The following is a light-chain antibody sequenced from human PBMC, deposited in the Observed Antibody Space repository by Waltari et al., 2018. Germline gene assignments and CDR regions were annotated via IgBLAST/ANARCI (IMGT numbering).Light chain of an antibody. CDR3: GTWDNRLSAVV. CDR2: DNI. Sequence: QSVLTQPPSVSAAPGQEITIYCSGSTSNIGSTYVSWYQQFPGAAPKLLIYDNIQRPSDTPDRFSGSKSGTSAALGITGLQTGDEADYFCGTWDNRLSAVVFGGGTKLTVL. CDR1: TSNIGSTY. J-gene: IGLJ2*01. V-gene: IGLV1-51*01.